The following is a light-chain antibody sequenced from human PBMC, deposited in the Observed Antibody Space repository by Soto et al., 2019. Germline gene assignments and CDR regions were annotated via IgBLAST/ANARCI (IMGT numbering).Light chain of an antibody. CDR2: DVS. CDR3: QQYNNWPFS. CDR1: QGVTTN. V-gene: IGKV3-15*01. J-gene: IGKJ5*01. Sequence: EIIMTQSPGTLSVSPGERATLSCRAAQGVTTNFAWYQQKSGQSPRLLIYDVSNRATGVPARFSGSGSETDFTLTISGPRSEDSAVYFCQQYNNWPFSFGQGTRLEIK.